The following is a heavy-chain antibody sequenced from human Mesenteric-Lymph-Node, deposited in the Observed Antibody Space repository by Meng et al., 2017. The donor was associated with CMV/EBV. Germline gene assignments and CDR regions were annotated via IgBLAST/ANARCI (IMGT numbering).Heavy chain of an antibody. CDR3: ARGRDYYDSGIYYLYYFDY. CDR1: GGTFSGYY. CDR2: INYSGST. J-gene: IGHJ4*02. D-gene: IGHD3-22*01. V-gene: IGHV4-34*01. Sequence: GSLRLSCAVYGGTFSGYYWSWVRQPPGKGLEWIGEINYSGSTNYNPSLKSRVTISIDTSKNQFSLKLSSVTAADTAIYYCARGRDYYDSGIYYLYYFDYWGQGTLVTVSS.